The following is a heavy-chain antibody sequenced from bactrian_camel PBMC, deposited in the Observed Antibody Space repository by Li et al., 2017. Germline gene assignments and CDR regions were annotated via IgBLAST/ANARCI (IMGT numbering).Heavy chain of an antibody. CDR1: GFTIDDSD. Sequence: VQLVESGGGSVQAGGSLTLSSTVSGFTIDDSDMGWYKKEAGRECKLVATLSSRGRAYYADFVKGRFTISQDTAKNTFYLQINSLQPDDAAVYYCAAQTTAGRYTDYITNRRRCDQYGMDYWSKGTQVTVS. CDR2: LSSRGRA. J-gene: IGHJ7*01. V-gene: IGHV3S55*01. D-gene: IGHD4*01.